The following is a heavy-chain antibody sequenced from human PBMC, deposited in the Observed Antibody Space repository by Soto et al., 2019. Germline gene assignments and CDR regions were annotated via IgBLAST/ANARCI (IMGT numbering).Heavy chain of an antibody. J-gene: IGHJ5*02. V-gene: IGHV4-39*01. CDR1: GGSISSSSYY. CDR2: MHYSGKS. Sequence: SETLSLTCSVSGGSISSSSYYWGWVRRPPGKGLEWIGSMHYSGKSDFNPSLQSRVTISVDTSQNQCSLKLTSVTAADAAVYYCARLLRTFVGPNWFDLWGRGTLVTVSS. CDR3: ARLLRTFVGPNWFDL. D-gene: IGHD2-21*01.